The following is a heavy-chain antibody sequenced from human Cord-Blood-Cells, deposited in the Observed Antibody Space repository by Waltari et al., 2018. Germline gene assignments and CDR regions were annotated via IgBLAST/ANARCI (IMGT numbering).Heavy chain of an antibody. CDR1: GCTFSSYD. Sequence: EVQLVESGGGLVQPGGSLRLSCAASGCTFSSYDLHWVRQATGKGLEGVSGISTAGDPYYPGSVKGLFTISREKAKNSLYLQMNSLRAWDTAVYYCARRSGDAFDIWGQGTMVTVSS. CDR3: ARRSGDAFDI. J-gene: IGHJ3*02. V-gene: IGHV3-13*05. D-gene: IGHD3-3*01. CDR2: ISTAGDP.